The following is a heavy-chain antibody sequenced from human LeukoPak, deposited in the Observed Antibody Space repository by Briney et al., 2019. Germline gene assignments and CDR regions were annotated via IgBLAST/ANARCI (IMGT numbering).Heavy chain of an antibody. CDR2: INHSGST. CDR3: ARRAIRVHKGLYFDY. D-gene: IGHD1-1*01. Sequence: SETLSLTCAVYGGSFSGYYWSWIRPPPGKGLEWIGEINHSGSTNYNPSLKSRVTISVDTSKNQFSLKLSSVTAADTAVYYCARRAIRVHKGLYFDYWGQGTLVTVSS. J-gene: IGHJ4*02. CDR1: GGSFSGYY. V-gene: IGHV4-34*01.